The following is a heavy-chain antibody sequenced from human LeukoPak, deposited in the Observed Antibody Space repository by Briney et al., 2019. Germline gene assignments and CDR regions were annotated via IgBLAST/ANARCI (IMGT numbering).Heavy chain of an antibody. CDR1: GGSISSSGYY. V-gene: IGHV4-39*01. Sequence: PSETLSLTCTVSGGSISSSGYYWGWIRQPPGKGLEWIGSIYYSGSTYYNPSLKSRVTISVDTSKNQFSLKLSSVTAADTAVYYCARNTLGYCTNGVCSRNWFDPWGQGTLVTVSS. J-gene: IGHJ5*02. CDR3: ARNTLGYCTNGVCSRNWFDP. D-gene: IGHD2-8*01. CDR2: IYYSGST.